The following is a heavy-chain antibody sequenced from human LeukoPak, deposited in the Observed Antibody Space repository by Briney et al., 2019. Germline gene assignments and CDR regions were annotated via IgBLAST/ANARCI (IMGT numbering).Heavy chain of an antibody. D-gene: IGHD4-11*01. V-gene: IGHV3-23*01. CDR1: GFTFSSYA. J-gene: IGHJ5*02. CDR2: ISGSGGST. Sequence: GGSLRLSCAASGFTFSSYAMSWVRQAPGKGLEWVSAISGSGGSTYYADSVKGRFTISRDNSKNTLYLQMNSLRAEDTAVYYCARSKGRVSWFDPWGQGTLVTVSS. CDR3: ARSKGRVSWFDP.